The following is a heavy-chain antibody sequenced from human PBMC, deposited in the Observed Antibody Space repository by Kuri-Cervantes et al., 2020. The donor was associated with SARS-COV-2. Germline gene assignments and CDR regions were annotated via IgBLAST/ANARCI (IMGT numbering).Heavy chain of an antibody. CDR2: IWSDGSQT. J-gene: IGHJ4*02. V-gene: IGHV3-33*03. Sequence: GESLKISCAASGFMFSAYGMHWVRQSPGKGLEWLAFIWSDGSQTYYSDSVKGRFTISRDNSNNTLYLQMNSLRVEDTAVYYCAKDHQYYYDSSGYYYFGYWGQGTLVTVSS. D-gene: IGHD3-22*01. CDR1: GFMFSAYG. CDR3: AKDHQYYYDSSGYYYFGY.